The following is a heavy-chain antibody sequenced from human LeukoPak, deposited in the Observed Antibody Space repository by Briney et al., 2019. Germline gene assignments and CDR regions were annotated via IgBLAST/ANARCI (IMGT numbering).Heavy chain of an antibody. J-gene: IGHJ4*02. V-gene: IGHV3-7*03. Sequence: GGSLRLSCAASQFTFSNYWMSWVRQAPGKGLERVAHTSHDGTSNYYADSVKGRFTISRDNAKNSLYLQMNSLRAEDTAFYYCARDDPYSGYDYDYWGRGVLVAVSS. D-gene: IGHD5-12*01. CDR3: ARDDPYSGYDYDY. CDR2: TSHDGTSN. CDR1: QFTFSNYW.